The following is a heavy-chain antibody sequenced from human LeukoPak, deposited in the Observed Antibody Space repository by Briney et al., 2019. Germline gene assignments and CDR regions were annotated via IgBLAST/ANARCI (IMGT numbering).Heavy chain of an antibody. V-gene: IGHV4-38-2*02. CDR1: GYSISSGYY. Sequence: SETLSLTCTVSGYSISSGYYWGWIRQPPGKGLEWIGLIYHSGTTYYNPSLKSRVTISVDTSKNQFSLKLNSVTAADTAVYYCAREGMVYYMDVWGKGTTVTVSS. CDR3: AREGMVYYMDV. CDR2: IYHSGTT. D-gene: IGHD3-10*01. J-gene: IGHJ6*03.